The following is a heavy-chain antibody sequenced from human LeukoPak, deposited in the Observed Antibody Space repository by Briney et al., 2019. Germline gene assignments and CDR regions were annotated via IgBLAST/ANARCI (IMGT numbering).Heavy chain of an antibody. CDR1: GFTFSNYG. CDR3: ASERDGYNWYAFDI. D-gene: IGHD5-24*01. J-gene: IGHJ3*02. V-gene: IGHV3-48*04. Sequence: GGSLRLSCAASGFTFSNYGMHWVRQAPGKGLEWVSYISSSGSTIYYADSVKGRFTISRDNAKNSLYLQMNSLRAEDTAVYYCASERDGYNWYAFDIWGQGTMVTVSS. CDR2: ISSSGSTI.